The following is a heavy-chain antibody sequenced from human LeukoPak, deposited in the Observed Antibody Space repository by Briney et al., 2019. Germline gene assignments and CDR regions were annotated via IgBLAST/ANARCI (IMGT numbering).Heavy chain of an antibody. D-gene: IGHD3-10*01. Sequence: GGSLRLSCAASGFTFSSYAMSWVRQAPGKGLEWVSAISGSGGCTYYADSVKGRFTISRDNSKNTLYLQMNSLRAEDTAVYYCAKDVTYGSGSYYTAYYYYGMDVWGQGTTVTFSS. CDR1: GFTFSSYA. J-gene: IGHJ6*02. V-gene: IGHV3-23*01. CDR3: AKDVTYGSGSYYTAYYYYGMDV. CDR2: ISGSGGCT.